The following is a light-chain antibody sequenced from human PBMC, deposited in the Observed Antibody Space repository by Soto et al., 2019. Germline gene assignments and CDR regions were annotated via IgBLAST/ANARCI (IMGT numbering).Light chain of an antibody. CDR2: EDD. CDR3: QSHDSTNVV. V-gene: IGLV6-57*02. J-gene: IGLJ2*01. Sequence: NFMLTQPHSVSASPGKTVTISCTGSGGSIATNYVQWHQQRPGSAPTTVIYEDDKRPSGVPDRFSGSIDRSSNSASLIISGLKTEDEADYYCQSHDSTNVVFGRGTKRTVL. CDR1: GGSIATNY.